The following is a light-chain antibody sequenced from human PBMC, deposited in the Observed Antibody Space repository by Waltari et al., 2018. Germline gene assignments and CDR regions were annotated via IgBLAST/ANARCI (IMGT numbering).Light chain of an antibody. V-gene: IGKV3-15*01. CDR1: QAIGTN. CDR3: QQYNNWPPIT. Sequence: EVVMTQSPATLSVSPGERAILSCRASQAIGTNLAWYQHKPGQGPRLLIHDASTRATCFPARFSCSGCWSAFTLTISAMQSEDFAVYYCQQYNNWPPITFGQGTRLDIK. J-gene: IGKJ5*01. CDR2: DAS.